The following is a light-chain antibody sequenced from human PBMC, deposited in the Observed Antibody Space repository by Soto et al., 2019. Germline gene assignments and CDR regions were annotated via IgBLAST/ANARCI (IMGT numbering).Light chain of an antibody. CDR3: CSYTDSRTDI. V-gene: IGLV2-14*01. CDR2: EVS. J-gene: IGLJ1*01. Sequence: QSAMTQPASVSGSPGQSITISCTGTISAGGGYNYVSWYQQHTGKAPKLIIFEVSYRPSGISNRFSASKSGDTASLTISGLQADAEADYYCCSYTDSRTDIFGRGTKVTVL. CDR1: ISAGGGYNY.